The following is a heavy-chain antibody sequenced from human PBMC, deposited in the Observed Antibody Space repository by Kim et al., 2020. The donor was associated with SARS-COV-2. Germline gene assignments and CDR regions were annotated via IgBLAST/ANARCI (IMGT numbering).Heavy chain of an antibody. CDR2: IWYDGSNK. D-gene: IGHD3-22*01. Sequence: GGSLRLSCAASGFTFSSYGMHWVRQAPGKGLEWVAVIWYDGSNKYYADSVKGRFTISRDNSKNTLYLQMNSLRAEDTAVYYCARDSGPSYYYDSSGYYYSPGYYGMDVWGQGTTVTVSS. J-gene: IGHJ6*02. CDR3: ARDSGPSYYYDSSGYYYSPGYYGMDV. V-gene: IGHV3-33*01. CDR1: GFTFSSYG.